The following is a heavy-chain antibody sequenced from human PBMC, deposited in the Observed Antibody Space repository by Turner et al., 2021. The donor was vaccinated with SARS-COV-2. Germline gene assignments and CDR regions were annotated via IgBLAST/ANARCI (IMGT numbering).Heavy chain of an antibody. J-gene: IGHJ6*02. D-gene: IGHD3-10*01. CDR2: IYSGGST. Sequence: EVQLVESGGGLIQPGGSLRLSCEASGLPVSSNYMSWVRQAPGKGLEWVSVIYSGGSTYYADSVKGRFTISRDNSKNTLYLQMNSLRAEDTAVYYCARDRRVWFGELLYGLDVWGQGTTVTVSS. CDR3: ARDRRVWFGELLYGLDV. V-gene: IGHV3-53*01. CDR1: GLPVSSNY.